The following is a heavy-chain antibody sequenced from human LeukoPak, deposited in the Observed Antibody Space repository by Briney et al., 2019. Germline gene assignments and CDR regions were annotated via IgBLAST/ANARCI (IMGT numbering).Heavy chain of an antibody. V-gene: IGHV3-21*01. CDR1: GFTFSSYS. CDR2: ISSSSSSYI. J-gene: IGHJ4*02. CDR3: AREPISLDRSSWEIYYFDY. D-gene: IGHD6-13*01. Sequence: GGSLRLSCAASGFTFSSYSMNWVRQAPGKGLEWVSSISSSSSSYIYYADSVKGRFTISRDNAKNSLYLQMNSLRAEDTAVYYCAREPISLDRSSWEIYYFDYWGQGTLVTVSS.